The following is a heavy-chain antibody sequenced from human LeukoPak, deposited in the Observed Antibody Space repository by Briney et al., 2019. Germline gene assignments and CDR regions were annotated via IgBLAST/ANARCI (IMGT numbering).Heavy chain of an antibody. Sequence: PGGSLRLSCAASGFTFSSYAMSWVRQAPGKGLEWVSAISGSGGSTYYADSVKGRFTISRDNAKNSLYLQMSSLRAEDTAVYYCARDSRYYGMDVWGQGTTVTVSS. CDR3: ARDSRYYGMDV. J-gene: IGHJ6*02. CDR2: ISGSGGST. CDR1: GFTFSSYA. V-gene: IGHV3-23*01.